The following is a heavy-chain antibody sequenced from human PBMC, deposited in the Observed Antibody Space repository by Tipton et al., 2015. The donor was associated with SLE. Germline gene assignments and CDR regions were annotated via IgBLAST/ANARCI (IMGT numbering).Heavy chain of an antibody. D-gene: IGHD3-22*01. CDR2: TYYSGSP. Sequence: LRLSCNVSGGSISSGGYYWSWIRQHPGKGLEWIGYTYYSGSPYYNPSLKSRVTISLDMSKNQCSLRLSSVTAADTAVYYCPIYYHDSTGLHWFDPWGQGTLVTVSS. CDR1: GGSISSGGYY. CDR3: PIYYHDSTGLHWFDP. J-gene: IGHJ5*02. V-gene: IGHV4-31*03.